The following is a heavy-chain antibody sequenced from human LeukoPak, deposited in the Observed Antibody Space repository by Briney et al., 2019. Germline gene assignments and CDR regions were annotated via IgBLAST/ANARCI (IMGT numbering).Heavy chain of an antibody. CDR2: IYTRGST. D-gene: IGHD2-15*01. CDR1: GGSINNCY. CDR3: ARGRYCSADICSGGDAFDI. J-gene: IGHJ3*02. Sequence: SETLSLTCTVSGGSINNCYWSWIRQPAGKGLEWIGRIYTRGSTNYNPSLKSRVTMSVDTSKNQFSLKLSSVTAADTAVYYCARGRYCSADICSGGDAFDIWGQGTMVSVSS. V-gene: IGHV4-4*07.